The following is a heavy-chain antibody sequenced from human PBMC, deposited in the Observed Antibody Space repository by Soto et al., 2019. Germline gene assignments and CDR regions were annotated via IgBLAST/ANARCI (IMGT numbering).Heavy chain of an antibody. CDR3: ARALRSRWWFPQRMDGFDY. D-gene: IGHD2-15*01. CDR2: ISYDGSNK. Sequence: QVQLVESGGGVVQPGRSLRLSCAASGFTFSSYAMHWVRQAPGKGLEWVAVISYDGSNKYYADSVKGRFTISRDNSKNTLYLQMNSLRAEDTAVYYCARALRSRWWFPQRMDGFDYWGQGTLVTVSS. V-gene: IGHV3-30-3*01. J-gene: IGHJ4*02. CDR1: GFTFSSYA.